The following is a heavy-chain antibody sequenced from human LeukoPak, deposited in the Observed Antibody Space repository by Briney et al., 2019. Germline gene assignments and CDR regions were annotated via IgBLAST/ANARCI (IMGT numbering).Heavy chain of an antibody. J-gene: IGHJ4*02. D-gene: IGHD4-17*01. CDR2: ISSNGGST. Sequence: GGSLRLSCKASGFTFGDHALHWVRQAPGKGLEYVSAISSNGGSTYYANSVKGRFTISRDNSKNTLYLQMGSLRAEDMAVYYCARAMTTVTNVDYWGQGTLVTVSS. CDR1: GFTFGDHA. V-gene: IGHV3-64*01. CDR3: ARAMTTVTNVDY.